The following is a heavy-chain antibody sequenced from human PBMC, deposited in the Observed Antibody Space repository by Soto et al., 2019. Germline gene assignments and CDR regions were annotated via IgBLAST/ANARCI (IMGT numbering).Heavy chain of an antibody. J-gene: IGHJ4*02. CDR3: TKDRVPDGIYSFDY. Sequence: GGSLRLSCAASGFSFSDYSMNWVRQAPGKGLEWVAFIDLSGTNTDYRESVKGRFTLSKDKSMKTVYLQMNSLRVEDAAVYYCTKDRVPDGIYSFDYWGQGALVTVSS. D-gene: IGHD2-15*01. CDR2: IDLSGTNT. CDR1: GFSFSDYS. V-gene: IGHV3-23*05.